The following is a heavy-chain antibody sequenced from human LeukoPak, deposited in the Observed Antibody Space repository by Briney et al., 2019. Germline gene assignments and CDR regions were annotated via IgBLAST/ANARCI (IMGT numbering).Heavy chain of an antibody. J-gene: IGHJ4*02. Sequence: PSETLSLTCTVSGGSISSGDYYWSWIRQPPGKGLEYIGYIYYSGSTYYNPSLKSRVTISVDTSKNQFSLKLSSVTAADTAVYYCARVSGYQLLNFDYWGQGTLVTVSS. CDR2: IYYSGST. V-gene: IGHV4-30-4*02. CDR1: GGSISSGDYY. CDR3: ARVSGYQLLNFDY. D-gene: IGHD2-2*01.